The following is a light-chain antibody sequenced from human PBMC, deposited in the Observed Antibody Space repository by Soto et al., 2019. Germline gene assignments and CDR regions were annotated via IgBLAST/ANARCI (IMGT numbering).Light chain of an antibody. Sequence: EIVLTQSPATLSLSPGERATLSCRASQSVSSYLAWYQQKPGQAPRTVIYGASIRATGIPDRFSGSGSGTDFTLSISRLEPEDSAVYYCQQYGSSITFGGGTKVDIK. J-gene: IGKJ4*01. CDR1: QSVSSY. CDR2: GAS. CDR3: QQYGSSIT. V-gene: IGKV3-20*01.